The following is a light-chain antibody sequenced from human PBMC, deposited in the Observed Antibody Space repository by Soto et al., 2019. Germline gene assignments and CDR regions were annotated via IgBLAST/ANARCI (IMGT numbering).Light chain of an antibody. CDR2: AAS. V-gene: IGKV1-12*01. CDR1: QIISSW. J-gene: IGKJ1*01. Sequence: DIQMTQSPSSVSASVGDRVTITCRASQIISSWLAWYQQKPGKAPHLLIYAASTLRYGVPSRFRGSESGTEFTLTISSLQPEDFATYFCQQSYTTPWTCGQGTKVDIK. CDR3: QQSYTTPWT.